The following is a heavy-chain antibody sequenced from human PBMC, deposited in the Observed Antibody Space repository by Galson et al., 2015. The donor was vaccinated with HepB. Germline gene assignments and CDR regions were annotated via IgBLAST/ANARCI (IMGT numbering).Heavy chain of an antibody. CDR2: IKQDGSEK. CDR3: ARVLLGSRGWYLDP. CDR1: GFTFSSYW. Sequence: SLRLSCAASGFTFSSYWMTWVRQAPGKGLEWVANIKQDGSEKYYVDSVKGRFTISRDNAKDSLYLQMSSLRAEDTAVYYCARVLLGSRGWYLDPWGQGTLVTVSS. D-gene: IGHD6-19*01. J-gene: IGHJ5*02. V-gene: IGHV3-7*01.